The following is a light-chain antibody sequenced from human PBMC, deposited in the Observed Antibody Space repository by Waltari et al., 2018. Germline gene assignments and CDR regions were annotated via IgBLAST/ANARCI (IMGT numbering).Light chain of an antibody. V-gene: IGKV1-39*01. CDR1: QSISTY. CDR3: QQSYSTPRT. CDR2: AAS. Sequence: DIQMTQSPSSLSASVGDRVTITCRASQSISTYLRWSQQKPGKAPNPLISAASTLPSGVPSRFSGSGSGTDFTLTISSLQPEDFATYYCQQSYSTPRTFGQGTKVEIK. J-gene: IGKJ1*01.